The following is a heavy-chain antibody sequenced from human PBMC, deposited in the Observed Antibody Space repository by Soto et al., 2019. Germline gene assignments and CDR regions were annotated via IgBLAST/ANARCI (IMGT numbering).Heavy chain of an antibody. CDR1: GGSISSYY. Sequence: QVQLQESGPGLVKPSETLSLTCTVSGGSISSYYWSWIRQPPGKGLEWIGYIYYNGSTNYNPSLKSRVTISVDTSKNQFSLKLSSVTAADTAVYYCARSDIVAGADFDYWGQGTLVTVSS. J-gene: IGHJ4*02. CDR2: IYYNGST. CDR3: ARSDIVAGADFDY. V-gene: IGHV4-59*01. D-gene: IGHD5-12*01.